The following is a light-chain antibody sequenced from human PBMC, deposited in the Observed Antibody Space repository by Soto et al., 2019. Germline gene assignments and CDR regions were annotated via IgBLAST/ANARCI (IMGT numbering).Light chain of an antibody. CDR2: AAS. J-gene: IGKJ5*01. CDR1: QSITKS. V-gene: IGKV1-39*01. Sequence: DIQMTQSPSSLSASVGDRVTITCRASQSITKSLNWYLQRPGKAPKFLIYAASSLQTGVPSRFSGSGSGTEFTLTITSLQPEDFATYYCQQSYSAPITFGQGTRLE. CDR3: QQSYSAPIT.